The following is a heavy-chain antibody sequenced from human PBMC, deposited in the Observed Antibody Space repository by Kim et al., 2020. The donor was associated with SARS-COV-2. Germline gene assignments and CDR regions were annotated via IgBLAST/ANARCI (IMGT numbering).Heavy chain of an antibody. V-gene: IGHV3-21*01. CDR3: ATDSRYSHGHDGFDI. CDR1: GFSSSSHS. J-gene: IGHJ3*02. D-gene: IGHD5-18*01. CDR2: ISGVSDDT. Sequence: GGSLRLSCAASGFSSSSHSMNWVRQAPGEGLVWVSSISGVSDDTFYADSVKGRFAISRDNAKNSVYLQMNSLRVEDTAFYYCATDSRYSHGHDGFDIWGQGTMVTVSS.